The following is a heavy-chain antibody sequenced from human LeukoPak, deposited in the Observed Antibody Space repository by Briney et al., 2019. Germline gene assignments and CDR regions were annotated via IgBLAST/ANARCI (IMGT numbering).Heavy chain of an antibody. J-gene: IGHJ6*04. CDR2: IYQTTT. Sequence: SETLSLTCTVSGDSMSPYFWTWVRQSPGKGLEWVGYIYQTTTTYNPSLKGRVTISTDMSQNQLSLKVTSVTAADTAVYYCARNFPGRTEDVWGKGTTVIVSS. D-gene: IGHD1-14*01. CDR3: ARNFPGRTEDV. CDR1: GDSMSPYF. V-gene: IGHV4-59*01.